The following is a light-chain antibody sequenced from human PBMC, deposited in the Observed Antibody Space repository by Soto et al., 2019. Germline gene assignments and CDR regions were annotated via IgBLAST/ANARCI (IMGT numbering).Light chain of an antibody. J-gene: IGLJ3*02. Sequence: QSVLTQPPSASGTPGQRVTISCSGSSSNIGSNFVYWYQQLPGTAPKLLIYRTDQRPAGIPDRFSGSKSGTSASLDISGLQSDDEADYYCTAWDGSLDGRVFGGGTKLTVL. CDR2: RTD. V-gene: IGLV1-44*01. CDR3: TAWDGSLDGRV. CDR1: SSNIGSNF.